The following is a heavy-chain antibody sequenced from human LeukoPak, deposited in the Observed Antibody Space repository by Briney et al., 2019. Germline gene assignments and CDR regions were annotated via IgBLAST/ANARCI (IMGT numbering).Heavy chain of an antibody. D-gene: IGHD3-10*01. Sequence: ASVKVSCKASGYTFTSYYVHWVRQAPGPRLEWMGMINPSGGSTTYSQKFQGRITMTRGTSTSTGYMELSSLRSEDTAVYYCARGPGTNIDYWGQGTLVTVSS. CDR2: INPSGGST. CDR3: ARGPGTNIDY. CDR1: GYTFTSYY. V-gene: IGHV1-46*01. J-gene: IGHJ4*02.